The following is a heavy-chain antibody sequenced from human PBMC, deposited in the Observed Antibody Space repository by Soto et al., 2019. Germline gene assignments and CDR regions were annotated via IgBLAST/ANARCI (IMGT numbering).Heavy chain of an antibody. Sequence: QVHLVQSGAGVKKSGASVKISCKASGFTFTKYVMHWVRQAPGQRPEWMGWINAATGNTKYSQKFSGRVTITRDTSASMVYMELRSLRSEDTSLFYCVRDDSRSLDYWGQGTLVTVSS. CDR2: INAATGNT. CDR1: GFTFTKYV. J-gene: IGHJ4*02. D-gene: IGHD3-22*01. CDR3: VRDDSRSLDY. V-gene: IGHV1-3*01.